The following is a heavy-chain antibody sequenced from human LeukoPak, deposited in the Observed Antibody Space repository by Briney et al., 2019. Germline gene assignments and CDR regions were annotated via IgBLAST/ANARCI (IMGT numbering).Heavy chain of an antibody. D-gene: IGHD6-13*01. J-gene: IGHJ5*02. CDR2: INHSGST. CDR3: ARGGIAEKRAPQPSRKKNPNWFDP. Sequence: SETLSLTCTVSGGSISSYYWSWIRQPPGKGLEWIGEINHSGSTNYNPSLKSRVTISVDTSKNQFSLKLSSVTAADTAVYYCARGGIAEKRAPQPSRKKNPNWFDPWGQGTLVTVSS. V-gene: IGHV4-34*01. CDR1: GGSISSYY.